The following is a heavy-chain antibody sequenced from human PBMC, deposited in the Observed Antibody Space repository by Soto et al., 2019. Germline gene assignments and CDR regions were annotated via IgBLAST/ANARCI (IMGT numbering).Heavy chain of an antibody. V-gene: IGHV3-48*01. D-gene: IGHD3-3*01. CDR3: ARDPGLTLFGVVTAFDS. CDR1: GFTFRSYS. Sequence: EVQLVESGGGLVPPGGSLRLSCAASGFTFRSYSMNWVRQAPGKGLEWISHISSVTSTIYYADSVKGRFTISRDNAKNSVFLQMNSLRAEDTAVYYCARDPGLTLFGVVTAFDSWGQGTLVSVFS. CDR2: ISSVTSTI. J-gene: IGHJ4*02.